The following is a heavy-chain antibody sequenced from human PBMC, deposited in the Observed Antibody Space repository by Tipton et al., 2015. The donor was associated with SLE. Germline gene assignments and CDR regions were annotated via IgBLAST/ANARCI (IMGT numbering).Heavy chain of an antibody. CDR2: IYYSGST. D-gene: IGHD6-19*01. Sequence: TLSLTCTVSSGSISSGGYYWSWIRQHPGKGLEWIGYIYYSGSTYYNPSPKSRVTISVDTSKNQFSLKLSSVTAADTAVYYCAIIIAVAGYGGYFDYWGQGTLVTVSS. J-gene: IGHJ4*02. CDR3: AIIIAVAGYGGYFDY. CDR1: SGSISSGGYY. V-gene: IGHV4-31*03.